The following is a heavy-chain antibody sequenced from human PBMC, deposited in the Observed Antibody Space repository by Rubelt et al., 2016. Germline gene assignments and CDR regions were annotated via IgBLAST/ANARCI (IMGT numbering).Heavy chain of an antibody. CDR3: AQGYCSSTSCYTDVFDY. Sequence: QVQLQESGPGLVKPSETLSLTCTVSGGSISSYYWSWIRQPPGKGLEWIGEINHSGSTNYNPSLKSRGTISVDTSKNQFSLKRSAVTAADTAVYYCAQGYCSSTSCYTDVFDYWGQGTLVTVSS. CDR2: INHSGST. D-gene: IGHD2-2*02. CDR1: GGSISSYY. V-gene: IGHV4-59*04. J-gene: IGHJ4*02.